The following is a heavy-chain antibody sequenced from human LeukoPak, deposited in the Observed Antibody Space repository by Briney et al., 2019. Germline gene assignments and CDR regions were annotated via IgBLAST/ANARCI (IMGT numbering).Heavy chain of an antibody. Sequence: GGSLRLSCAASGFTFSTYWMSWARQAPGKGLEWVANIKQDGSEKYYVDSVKGRFTISRDNAKNSLNLQMNSLRAEDTAMYYCARDSAGNDYWGQGTLVTVSS. V-gene: IGHV3-7*01. CDR1: GFTFSTYW. J-gene: IGHJ4*02. CDR3: ARDSAGNDY. D-gene: IGHD6-13*01. CDR2: IKQDGSEK.